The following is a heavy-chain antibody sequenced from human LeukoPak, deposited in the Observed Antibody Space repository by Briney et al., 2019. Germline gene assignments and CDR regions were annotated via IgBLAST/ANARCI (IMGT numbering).Heavy chain of an antibody. V-gene: IGHV3-30-3*01. CDR3: ARGTGLVGATTFFDY. CDR2: ISYDGSNK. D-gene: IGHD1-26*01. Sequence: GGSLRLSCAASGFTFSSYAMHWVRQAPGKGLEWVAVISYDGSNKYYADSVKGRFTISRDNSKNTLYLQMNSLRAEDTAVYYCARGTGLVGATTFFDYWGQGTLGTVSS. J-gene: IGHJ4*02. CDR1: GFTFSSYA.